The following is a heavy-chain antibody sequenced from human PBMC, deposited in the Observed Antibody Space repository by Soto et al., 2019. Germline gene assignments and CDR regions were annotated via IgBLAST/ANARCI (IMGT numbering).Heavy chain of an antibody. CDR3: AREEGGGYDHRWFDP. CDR1: GGSISSGGYY. V-gene: IGHV4-31*03. Sequence: QVQLQESGPGLVKPSQTLSLTCTVSGGSISSGGYYWSWIRQHPGKGLEWIGYIYYSGSTYYNPSVKGRVTITVDTSKNQFSLKLSSVTAADTAVYYCAREEGGGYDHRWFDPWGQGTLVTVSS. D-gene: IGHD5-12*01. J-gene: IGHJ5*02. CDR2: IYYSGST.